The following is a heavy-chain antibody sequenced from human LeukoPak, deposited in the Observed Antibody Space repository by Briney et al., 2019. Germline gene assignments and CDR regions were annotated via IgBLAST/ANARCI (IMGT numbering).Heavy chain of an antibody. D-gene: IGHD1-26*01. J-gene: IGHJ3*02. CDR1: GGSISSYY. Sequence: PSETLSLTCNVSGGSISSYYWSWIRQPAGRGLEWIGRMYASGSNNYSPSLKSRVTMSVDTSKNQFSLSLSSVTAADTAVYYCARDGSGSRAFDIWGQGTMVTVSS. V-gene: IGHV4-4*07. CDR2: MYASGSN. CDR3: ARDGSGSRAFDI.